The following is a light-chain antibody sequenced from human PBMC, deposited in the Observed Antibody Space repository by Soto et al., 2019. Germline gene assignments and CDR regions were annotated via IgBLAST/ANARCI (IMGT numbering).Light chain of an antibody. CDR1: QGIRND. V-gene: IGKV1-17*02. CDR3: LHHKSFPFT. Sequence: DIQMTQSPSSLSASVGDTVTSTCRASQGIRNDLGWFQQKPGQAPQRLIYAVSTLQSGVPSRFSGSGSGTEFTLTIINLQPEDFATHYCLHHKSFPFTFGQGTKL. J-gene: IGKJ2*01. CDR2: AVS.